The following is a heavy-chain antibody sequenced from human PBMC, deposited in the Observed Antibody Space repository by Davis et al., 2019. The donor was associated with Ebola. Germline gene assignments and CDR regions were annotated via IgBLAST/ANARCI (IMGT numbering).Heavy chain of an antibody. Sequence: AASVKVSCKASGGTFSSYAISWVRQAPGQGLEWMGGIIPIFGTANYAQKFQGRVTITADESTSTAYMELSSLRSEDTAVYYCAREYCSGGSCYSTAFDIWGQGKMVTVSS. J-gene: IGHJ3*02. V-gene: IGHV1-69*13. CDR1: GGTFSSYA. D-gene: IGHD2-15*01. CDR2: IIPIFGTA. CDR3: AREYCSGGSCYSTAFDI.